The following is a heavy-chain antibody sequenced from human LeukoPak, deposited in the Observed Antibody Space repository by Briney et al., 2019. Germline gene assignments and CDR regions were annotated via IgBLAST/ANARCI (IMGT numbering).Heavy chain of an antibody. CDR2: IIPIFGTA. J-gene: IGHJ4*02. Sequence: SVKVSCKASGGTFSSYAISWVRQAPGQGLEWMGGIIPIFGTANYAQKFQGRVTITTDESTSTAYMELSSLRSGDTAVYYCAREHHNDFVFDYWGQGTLVTVSS. CDR1: GGTFSSYA. CDR3: AREHHNDFVFDY. V-gene: IGHV1-69*05. D-gene: IGHD2-21*02.